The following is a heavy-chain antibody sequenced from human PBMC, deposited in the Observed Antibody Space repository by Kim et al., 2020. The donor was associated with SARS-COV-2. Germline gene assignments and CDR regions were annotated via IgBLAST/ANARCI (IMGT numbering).Heavy chain of an antibody. Sequence: HAASVKGRFDISRDNSKNMLYLQMDSLRAEDTAVYYCVRDLTYSYSYWGQGTLVTVSS. V-gene: IGHV3-23*01. D-gene: IGHD5-18*01. J-gene: IGHJ4*02. CDR3: VRDLTYSYSY.